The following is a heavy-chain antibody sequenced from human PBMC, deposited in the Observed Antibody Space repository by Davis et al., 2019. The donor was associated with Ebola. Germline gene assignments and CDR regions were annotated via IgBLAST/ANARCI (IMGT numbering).Heavy chain of an antibody. CDR1: GGTFSSFD. J-gene: IGHJ5*02. CDR3: ARERGEYSSGWYDNWFDP. CDR2: IIPIVGTA. D-gene: IGHD6-19*01. V-gene: IGHV1-69*13. Sequence: SVKVSCKASGGTFSSFDISWVRQAPGQGLEWMGGIIPIVGTASYAQKFQGRVTITADESTSTAYMELSSLRSEDTAVYYCARERGEYSSGWYDNWFDPWGQGTLVTVSS.